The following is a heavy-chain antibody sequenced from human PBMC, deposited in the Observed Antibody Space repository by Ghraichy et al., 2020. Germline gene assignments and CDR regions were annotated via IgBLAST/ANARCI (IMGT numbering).Heavy chain of an antibody. J-gene: IGHJ6*02. Sequence: SETLSLTCTVSGGSISSSSYYWGWIRQPPGKGLEWIGSIYYSGSTYYNPSLKSRVTISVDTSKNQFSLKLSSVTAADTAVYYCARQPVIRYYYYGMDVWGQGTTVT. CDR3: ARQPVIRYYYYGMDV. CDR1: GGSISSSSYY. D-gene: IGHD3-16*02. CDR2: IYYSGST. V-gene: IGHV4-39*01.